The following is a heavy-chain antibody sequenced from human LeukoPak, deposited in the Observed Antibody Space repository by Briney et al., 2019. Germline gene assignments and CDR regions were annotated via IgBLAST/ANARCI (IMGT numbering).Heavy chain of an antibody. D-gene: IGHD3-16*01. Sequence: GASLKVSCKASGDTFTSYDINWVRQATGHGLGWMGWMNPNSGNTGYAQKFQGRVTMTRNTSISTAYMELSSLRSEDTAVYYCARVETGGGGDYWGQGTLVTVSS. CDR2: MNPNSGNT. CDR3: ARVETGGGGDY. J-gene: IGHJ4*02. CDR1: GDTFTSYD. V-gene: IGHV1-8*01.